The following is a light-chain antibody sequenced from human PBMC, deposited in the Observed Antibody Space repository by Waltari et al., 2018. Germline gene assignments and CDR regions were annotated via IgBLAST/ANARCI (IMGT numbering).Light chain of an antibody. CDR2: RVS. Sequence: DVVMTQSPLSLPVTLGQAASISCKSSQSLVHSDGNTHLNWFQQRPGQSPRRLISRVSKRDSGVPDRFSGSGSGTDFTLKISRVEAEDVGIYYCMQGTHWPYTFGQGTKLDIK. CDR3: MQGTHWPYT. J-gene: IGKJ2*01. CDR1: QSLVHSDGNTH. V-gene: IGKV2-30*02.